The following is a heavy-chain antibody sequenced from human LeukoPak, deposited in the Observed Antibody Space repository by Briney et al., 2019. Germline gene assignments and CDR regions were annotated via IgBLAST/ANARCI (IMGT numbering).Heavy chain of an antibody. CDR2: IYSGGNT. D-gene: IGHD1-26*01. CDR3: ALYSGNYRAFDY. CDR1: EFTFSSYS. Sequence: GGSLRLSCAASEFTFSSYSMNWVRQAPGKGLEWVSIIYSGGNTYYADSVKGRFTISRDNPKNTLYLQMNSLRVEDTAVYYCALYSGNYRAFDYWGQGTLVTVSS. V-gene: IGHV3-53*01. J-gene: IGHJ4*02.